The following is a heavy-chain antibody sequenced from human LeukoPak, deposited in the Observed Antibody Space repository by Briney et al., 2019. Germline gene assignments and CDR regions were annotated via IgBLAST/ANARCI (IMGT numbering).Heavy chain of an antibody. D-gene: IGHD6-19*01. CDR2: ITHRGST. V-gene: IGHV4-34*01. CDR3: AMTVASREFDP. J-gene: IGHJ5*01. Sequence: PLETLSLTCTVSGGSFSGYYWSWIRQPPGKGLEWIGEITHRGSTNYNPSLKSRVTMSVDTSKNQFSLKLSSVTAADMAVYYCAMTVASREFDPWRQGTLVTVSS. CDR1: GGSFSGYY.